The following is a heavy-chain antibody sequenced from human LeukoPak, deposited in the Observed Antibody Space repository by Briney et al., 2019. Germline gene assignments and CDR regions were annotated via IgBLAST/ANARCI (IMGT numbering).Heavy chain of an antibody. J-gene: IGHJ5*02. V-gene: IGHV4-38-2*02. Sequence: SETLSLTCTVSGYSISSSSYCGWIRQPPGKGLEWIGSIYHSGSTYYNASLESRVTISIDTSKNQFSLKLSSVTAVDTAVYYCARDRSQITAGKWFDPWGQGTLVTVSS. CDR2: IYHSGST. CDR1: GYSISSSSY. D-gene: IGHD6-13*01. CDR3: ARDRSQITAGKWFDP.